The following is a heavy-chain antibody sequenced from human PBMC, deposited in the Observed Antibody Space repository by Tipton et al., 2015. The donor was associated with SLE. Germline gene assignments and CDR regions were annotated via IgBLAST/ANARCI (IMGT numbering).Heavy chain of an antibody. Sequence: LRLSCTVSGGSISSGSYYWSWIRQPAGKGLEWIGRIYTSGSTNYNPSLKSRVTISVDTSKNQFSLKLSSATAADTAVYYCARLPGYSSSSAYYYGMDVWGQGTTVTVSS. CDR3: ARLPGYSSSSAYYYGMDV. CDR1: GGSISSGSYY. J-gene: IGHJ6*02. D-gene: IGHD6-6*01. V-gene: IGHV4-61*02. CDR2: IYTSGST.